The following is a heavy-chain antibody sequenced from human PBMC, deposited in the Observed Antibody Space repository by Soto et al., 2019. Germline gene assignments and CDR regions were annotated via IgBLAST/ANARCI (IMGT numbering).Heavy chain of an antibody. Sequence: QVQLVESGGGVVQPGRSLRLSCAASGFSLSSYPMHWVRQAPGKGPEWVAVISFDGTIQLYADSVKGRFTISRDTSTNTLFLQMNSLTTEDTAMYYCARDKKPGPPESCDDWGQGTLVTVSS. CDR3: ARDKKPGPPESCDD. CDR1: GFSLSSYP. CDR2: ISFDGTIQ. V-gene: IGHV3-30*04. J-gene: IGHJ4*02. D-gene: IGHD2-2*01.